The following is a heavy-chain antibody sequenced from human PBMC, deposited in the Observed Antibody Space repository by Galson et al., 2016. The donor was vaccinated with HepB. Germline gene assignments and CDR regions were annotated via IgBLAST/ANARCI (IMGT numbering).Heavy chain of an antibody. J-gene: IGHJ6*02. CDR2: ISYDGTNE. CDR1: GFTFRSFA. Sequence: SLRLSCAASGFTFRSFAMHWVRQAPGKGLEWVAVISYDGTNEYYVDSVRGRFTISRDNSKKTVSLQMNSLRPEDTAVYYCARELIVVAPGTQHYGMDVWGQGTTVTVSS. D-gene: IGHD2-2*01. V-gene: IGHV3-30*04. CDR3: ARELIVVAPGTQHYGMDV.